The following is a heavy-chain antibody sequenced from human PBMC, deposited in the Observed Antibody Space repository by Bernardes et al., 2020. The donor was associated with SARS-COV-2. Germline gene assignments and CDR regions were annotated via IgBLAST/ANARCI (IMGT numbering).Heavy chain of an antibody. CDR3: AGSSCGIDCYIGGLRSWDYGMDV. CDR1: GGSISSSNYY. CDR2: IYSSGTT. Sequence: SETLSLTCTVSGGSISSSNYYWGWIRQAPGKGLEWIGSIYSSGTTYYNPSLQGRVIESVDTTENQFSLRLSFVTAADTAVYYCAGSSCGIDCYIGGLRSWDYGMDVWGKGTTVTVSS. D-gene: IGHD2-21*02. J-gene: IGHJ6*04. V-gene: IGHV4-39*01.